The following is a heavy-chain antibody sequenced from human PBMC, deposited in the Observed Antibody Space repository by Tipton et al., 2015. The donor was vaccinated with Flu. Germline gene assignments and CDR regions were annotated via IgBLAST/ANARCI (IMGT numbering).Heavy chain of an antibody. CDR2: VYYSGST. CDR1: GGSINSFY. Sequence: TLSLTCTVSGGSINSFYWSWIRQSPGKGLEWIGNVYYSGSTNYDPSFKSRVTISVDTSKKQFSLRLRSVTAADTAVYYCARDPSLGMPDYFDYWGQGTLVTASS. CDR3: ARDPSLGMPDYFDY. V-gene: IGHV4-59*12. J-gene: IGHJ4*02. D-gene: IGHD2-2*01.